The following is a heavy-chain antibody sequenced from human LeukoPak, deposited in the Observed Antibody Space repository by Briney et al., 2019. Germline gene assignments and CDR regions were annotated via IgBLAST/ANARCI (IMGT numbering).Heavy chain of an antibody. CDR2: MNPNSGNT. J-gene: IGHJ4*02. CDR1: GYTFTSYD. V-gene: IGHV1-8*01. D-gene: IGHD4-23*01. CDR3: ARNDDLYGGNNY. Sequence: ASVKVSCTASGYTFTSYDINWVRQTTGQGLEWMGWMNPNSGNTGYAQKFQGRVTMTRNTSISTAYMELSSLRSEDTAVYYCARNDDLYGGNNYWGQGTLVTVSS.